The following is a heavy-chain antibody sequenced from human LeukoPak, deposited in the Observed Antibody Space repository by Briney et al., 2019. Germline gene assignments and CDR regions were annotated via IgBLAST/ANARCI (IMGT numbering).Heavy chain of an antibody. Sequence: GEPLKISCKGSGYSFTSYWIGWVRQMPGKGLEWMGIIYPGDSDTRYSPSFQGQVTISADKSISTAYLQWSSLKASDTAMYYCARLGGGRYCSGGSCYPKGYYFDYWGQGTLVTVSS. CDR3: ARLGGGRYCSGGSCYPKGYYFDY. V-gene: IGHV5-51*01. CDR1: GYSFTSYW. D-gene: IGHD2-15*01. CDR2: IYPGDSDT. J-gene: IGHJ4*02.